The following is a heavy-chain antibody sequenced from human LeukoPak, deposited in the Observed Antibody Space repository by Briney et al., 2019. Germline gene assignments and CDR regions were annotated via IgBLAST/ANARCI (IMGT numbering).Heavy chain of an antibody. CDR2: INPSGGST. V-gene: IGHV1-46*01. J-gene: IGHJ4*02. D-gene: IGHD1-26*01. CDR3: ARSQRGRSTQYYFDY. CDR1: GYTFTSYY. Sequence: EASVKVSCKASGYTFTSYYMHWVRQAPGQGLEWMGIINPSGGSTSYAQKFQGRVTMTRDTSTSTVYMELSSLRSEDTAVYYCARSQRGRSTQYYFDYWGQGTLVTVSS.